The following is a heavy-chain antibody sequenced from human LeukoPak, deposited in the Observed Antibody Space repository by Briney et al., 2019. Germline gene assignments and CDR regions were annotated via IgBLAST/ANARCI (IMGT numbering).Heavy chain of an antibody. J-gene: IGHJ4*02. CDR3: TRENRPFCPFAY. CDR2: ISHSGTT. Sequence: SGALSLTCAVSVGSINSGNWWSWVRQAPGKGLEWIGEISHSGTTNYNPSLRSRVTMFLDRANNQFSLSLTSVTAADSAVYYCTRENRPFCPFAYWGQGVLVTVSS. D-gene: IGHD2/OR15-2a*01. CDR1: VGSINSGNW. V-gene: IGHV4-4*02.